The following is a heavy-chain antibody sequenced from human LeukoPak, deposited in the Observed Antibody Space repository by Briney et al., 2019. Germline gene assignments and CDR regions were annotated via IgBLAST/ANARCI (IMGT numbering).Heavy chain of an antibody. V-gene: IGHV4-34*01. CDR1: GGSFSGYY. CDR3: ARWYSSSWYFITAFDI. D-gene: IGHD6-13*01. Sequence: SETLSLTCAVYGGSFSGYYWSWIRQPPGKGLEWIGEINHSGSTNYNPSLKSRVTISVDTSKNQFSLKLSSVTAADTGVYYCARWYSSSWYFITAFDIWGQGTMVTVSS. J-gene: IGHJ3*02. CDR2: INHSGST.